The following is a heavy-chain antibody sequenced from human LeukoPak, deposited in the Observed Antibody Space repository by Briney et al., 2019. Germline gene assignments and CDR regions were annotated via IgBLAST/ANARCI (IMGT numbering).Heavy chain of an antibody. V-gene: IGHV4-59*08. CDR1: SGSISSYY. Sequence: PSDTLSLTCTVSSGSISSYYWSWIRQPAGKGLEWIGYVYYSGSANYNPSLKSRVTISVDTSKNQFSLKLSSVTAADTAVYYCARHEKLGQFDYWGQGTLVTVSS. D-gene: IGHD3-10*01. J-gene: IGHJ4*02. CDR3: ARHEKLGQFDY. CDR2: VYYSGSA.